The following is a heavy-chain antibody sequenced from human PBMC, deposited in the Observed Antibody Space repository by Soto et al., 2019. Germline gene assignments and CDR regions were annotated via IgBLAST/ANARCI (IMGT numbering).Heavy chain of an antibody. D-gene: IGHD3-22*01. CDR1: GFTVSSNY. J-gene: IGHJ3*02. Sequence: EVQLVETGGGLIQPGGSLRLSCAASGFTVSSNYMSWVRQAPGKGLEWVSVIYSGGSTYYADSVKGRFTISRDNSKNTLDLQMNSLRAEDTAVYYCAREDSSGYYSEAFDIWGQGTMVTVSS. V-gene: IGHV3-53*02. CDR2: IYSGGST. CDR3: AREDSSGYYSEAFDI.